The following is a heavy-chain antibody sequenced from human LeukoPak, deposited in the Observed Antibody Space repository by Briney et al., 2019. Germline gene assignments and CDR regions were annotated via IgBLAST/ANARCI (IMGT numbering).Heavy chain of an antibody. D-gene: IGHD6-19*01. V-gene: IGHV1-2*06. CDR3: ASTGIAVAGTEGRLYDY. J-gene: IGHJ4*02. CDR2: INPNSGGT. Sequence: GASVKVSCKASGYTFTGYYMHWVRQAPGQGLEWMGRINPNSGGTNYAQKFQGRVTMTRDTSISTAYMELSRLRSDDTAVCYCASTGIAVAGTEGRLYDYWGQGTLVTVSS. CDR1: GYTFTGYY.